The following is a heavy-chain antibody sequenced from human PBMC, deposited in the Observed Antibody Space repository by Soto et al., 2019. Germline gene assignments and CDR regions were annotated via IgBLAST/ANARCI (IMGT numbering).Heavy chain of an antibody. CDR1: GGSISSSSYY. CDR3: ARRDYYDRSGYKYYGMDV. Sequence: SETLSLTCTVSGGSISSSSYYWGWIRQPPGKGLEWIGSIYYSGSTYYNPSLKSRVTISVDTSKNQFSLKLSSVTAADTAVYYCARRDYYDRSGYKYYGMDVWGQGTTVTVSS. V-gene: IGHV4-39*01. D-gene: IGHD3-22*01. J-gene: IGHJ6*02. CDR2: IYYSGST.